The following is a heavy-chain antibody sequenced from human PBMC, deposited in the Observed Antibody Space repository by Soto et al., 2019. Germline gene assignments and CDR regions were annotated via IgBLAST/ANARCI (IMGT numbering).Heavy chain of an antibody. D-gene: IGHD3-22*01. Sequence: QVQRQESGPGLVKPSQTLSLTCTVSGGSISSGGYYWSWIRQHPGKGLEWIGYIYYSGSTYYNPSLKSRVTISVDTSKNQFSLKLSSVTAADTAVYYCVRGNYYDSSGYSEFDPWGQGTLVTVSS. J-gene: IGHJ5*02. V-gene: IGHV4-31*03. CDR1: GGSISSGGYY. CDR3: VRGNYYDSSGYSEFDP. CDR2: IYYSGST.